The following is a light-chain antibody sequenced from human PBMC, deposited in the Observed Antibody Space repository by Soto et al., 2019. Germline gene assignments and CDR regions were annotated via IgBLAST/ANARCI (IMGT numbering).Light chain of an antibody. J-gene: IGKJ1*01. CDR1: QSVSSNY. V-gene: IGKV3-20*01. CDR2: GVS. Sequence: EIVLTQSPATVSLSAGESGTRACRASQSVSSNYFAWFQQRPGQAPRLLIYGVSTRATGTPDRFSASGSATEFTLNINRLEPEDFAVYYCHQYGASPWTFGQGTKVDIK. CDR3: HQYGASPWT.